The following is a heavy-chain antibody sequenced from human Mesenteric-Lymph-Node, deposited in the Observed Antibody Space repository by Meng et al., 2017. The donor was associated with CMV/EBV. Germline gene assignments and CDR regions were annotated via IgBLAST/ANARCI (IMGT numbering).Heavy chain of an antibody. CDR2: ITYDGSDK. CDR1: GFTFSSSG. Sequence: GGSLRLSCAASGFTFSSSGMHWLRQAPGKGPEWVAFITYDGSDKFYADSVTGRFTISRDNSKNTLYLQLNSLRPEDTAVYRCAKERTEVGSTNWGQGTLVTVSS. V-gene: IGHV3-30*02. CDR3: AKERTEVGSTN. J-gene: IGHJ4*02. D-gene: IGHD1-26*01.